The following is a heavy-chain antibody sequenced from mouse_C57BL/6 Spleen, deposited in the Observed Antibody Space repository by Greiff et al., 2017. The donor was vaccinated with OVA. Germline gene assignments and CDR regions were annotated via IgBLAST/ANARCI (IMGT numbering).Heavy chain of an antibody. J-gene: IGHJ4*01. Sequence: EVQVVESGGGLVKPGGSLKLSCAASGFTFSSYTMSWVRQTPEKRLEWVATISGGGGNTYYPDSVKGRFTISRDNAKNTLYLQMSSLRSEDTALYYCARQSYGNYPYYAMDYWGQGTSVTVSS. CDR1: GFTFSSYT. V-gene: IGHV5-9*01. CDR2: ISGGGGNT. D-gene: IGHD2-1*01. CDR3: ARQSYGNYPYYAMDY.